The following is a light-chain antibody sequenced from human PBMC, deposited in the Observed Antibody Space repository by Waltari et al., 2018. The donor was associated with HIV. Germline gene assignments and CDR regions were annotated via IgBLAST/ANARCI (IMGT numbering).Light chain of an antibody. CDR1: QSVLYNSNHKNY. CDR2: WAS. J-gene: IGKJ1*01. CDR3: QQYYDTPWT. V-gene: IGKV4-1*01. Sequence: DIVMTQSPDSLAVSLGERATINCKSSQSVLYNSNHKNYLAWYQQKPGQPPKLLIYWASTRESGVPDRFSGSGSGTDFTLTISSLQTEDVAVYYCQQYYDTPWTFGQGTKVEIK.